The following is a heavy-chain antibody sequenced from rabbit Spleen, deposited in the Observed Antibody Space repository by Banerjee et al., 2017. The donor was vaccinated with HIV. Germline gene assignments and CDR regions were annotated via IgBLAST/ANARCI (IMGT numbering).Heavy chain of an antibody. CDR2: INAINGNA. D-gene: IGHD6-1*01. J-gene: IGHJ4*01. Sequence: QKQLKESGGGLVKPEGSLTLTCTASGFSFSYRQVMCWVRQAPGKGLEWIACINAINGNAVYANWAKRRFTISKTSSTTVSLQVTSLTAADTATYFCARRGHGNDYGLWGPGTLVTVS. V-gene: IGHV1S45*01. CDR3: ARRGHGNDYGL. CDR1: GFSFSYRQV.